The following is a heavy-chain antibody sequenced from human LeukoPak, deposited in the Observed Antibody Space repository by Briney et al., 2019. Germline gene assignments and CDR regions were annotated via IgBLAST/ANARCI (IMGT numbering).Heavy chain of an antibody. J-gene: IGHJ4*02. D-gene: IGHD3-10*01. CDR3: ARALWFGEFSFDY. CDR2: INHSGST. CDR1: GGSFSGYY. V-gene: IGHV4-34*01. Sequence: SETLSLTCAVYGGSFSGYYWSWIRQPPGKGLDWSGEINHSGSTNYNPSLKSRVTISVDTSKNQFSLKLSSVTAADTAVYYCARALWFGEFSFDYWGQGTLVTVSS.